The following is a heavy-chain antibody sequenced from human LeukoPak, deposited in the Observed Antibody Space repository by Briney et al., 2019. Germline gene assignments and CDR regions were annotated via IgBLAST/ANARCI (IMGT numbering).Heavy chain of an antibody. V-gene: IGHV1-69*02. Sequence: ASVKASCKASGGTFSSYTISWVRQAPGQGLKWMGRIIPILGIANYAQKFQGRVTITADKSTSTAYMELSSLRSEDTAVYYCARSTSHYRPNWFDPWGQGTLVTVSS. D-gene: IGHD2-2*01. CDR2: IIPILGIA. CDR3: ARSTSHYRPNWFDP. J-gene: IGHJ5*02. CDR1: GGTFSSYT.